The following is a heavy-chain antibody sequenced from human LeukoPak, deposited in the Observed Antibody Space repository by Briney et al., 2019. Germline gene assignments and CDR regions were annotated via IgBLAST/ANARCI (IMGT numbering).Heavy chain of an antibody. D-gene: IGHD6-6*01. CDR3: ARVGGAARHTFDY. V-gene: IGHV4-34*01. CDR1: GGSFSGYY. Sequence: SETLSLTCAVYGGSFSGYYWSWIRQPPGKGLEWIGEINHSGSTNYNPSLKSRVTISVDTSKNQFSLKLSSVTAADTAVYYCARVGGAARHTFDYWGQGTLVTVSS. J-gene: IGHJ4*02. CDR2: INHSGST.